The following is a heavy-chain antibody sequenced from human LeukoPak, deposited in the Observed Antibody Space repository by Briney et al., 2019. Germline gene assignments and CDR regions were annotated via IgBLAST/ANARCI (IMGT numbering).Heavy chain of an antibody. Sequence: VGALRLSCAASGFTFSSYAMSWVRQGPGKGLEWGSDISSTSIYTNYAHSVKGRFTISRDKAKTSLYLQMNSLRAEDTAVYYCAREDGYSSSWYSDYWGQGTLVTVSS. CDR2: ISSTSIYT. V-gene: IGHV3-11*05. CDR1: GFTFSSYA. D-gene: IGHD6-13*01. CDR3: AREDGYSSSWYSDY. J-gene: IGHJ4*02.